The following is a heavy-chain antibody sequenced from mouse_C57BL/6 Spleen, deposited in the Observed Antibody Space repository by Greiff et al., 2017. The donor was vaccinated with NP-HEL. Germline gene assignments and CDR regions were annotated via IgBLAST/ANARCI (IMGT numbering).Heavy chain of an antibody. Sequence: QVQLQQSGAELVRPGASVTLSCKASGYTFTDYEMHWVKQTPVHGLEWIGAIDPETGGTAYNQKFKGKAILTADKSSSTAYMELRSLTSEDSAVYYCTRPYYYGSSLSYWYFDVWGTGTTVTVSS. CDR1: GYTFTDYE. D-gene: IGHD1-1*01. CDR2: IDPETGGT. CDR3: TRPYYYGSSLSYWYFDV. V-gene: IGHV1-15*01. J-gene: IGHJ1*03.